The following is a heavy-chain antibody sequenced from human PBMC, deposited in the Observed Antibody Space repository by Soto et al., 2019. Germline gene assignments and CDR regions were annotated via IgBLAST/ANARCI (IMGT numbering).Heavy chain of an antibody. CDR2: ISPYSGNT. J-gene: IGHJ3*02. CDR3: ARGYSYGTWAFDI. V-gene: IGHV1-18*04. Sequence: ASVKVSCKASGYTFTGYYMHWVRQAPGQGLEWMGWISPYSGNTNYAQKLQGRVTMTTDTSTSTAYMELRSLRSDDTAVYYCARGYSYGTWAFDIWGQGTMVTVSS. CDR1: GYTFTGYY. D-gene: IGHD5-18*01.